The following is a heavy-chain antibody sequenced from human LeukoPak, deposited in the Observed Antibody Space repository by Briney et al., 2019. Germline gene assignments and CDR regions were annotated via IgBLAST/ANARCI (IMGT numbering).Heavy chain of an antibody. CDR1: GGSISSSSYY. D-gene: IGHD6-19*01. CDR3: ARVSGWYGWFDP. Sequence: SETLSLTCTVSGGSISSSSYYWGWIRQPPGKGLEWIGSIYYSGSTYYNPSLKSRVTISVDTSKNQFSLRLYSVTAADTALYYCARVSGWYGWFDPWGQGTLVTVSS. V-gene: IGHV4-39*07. CDR2: IYYSGST. J-gene: IGHJ5*02.